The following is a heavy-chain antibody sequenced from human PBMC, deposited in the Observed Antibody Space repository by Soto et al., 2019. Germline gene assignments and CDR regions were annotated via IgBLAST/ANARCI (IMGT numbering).Heavy chain of an antibody. D-gene: IGHD2-2*01. CDR3: ARLGGYCSSTSCYEY. Sequence: QVQLVQSGAEVKKPGSSVKVSCKASGGTFSSYTISWVRQAPGQGLEWMGRIIPILGIANYAQKFQGRVTITADKSTSTAYMELSSLRSADTAVYYCARLGGYCSSTSCYEYWGQGTLVTVSS. V-gene: IGHV1-69*02. CDR1: GGTFSSYT. CDR2: IIPILGIA. J-gene: IGHJ4*02.